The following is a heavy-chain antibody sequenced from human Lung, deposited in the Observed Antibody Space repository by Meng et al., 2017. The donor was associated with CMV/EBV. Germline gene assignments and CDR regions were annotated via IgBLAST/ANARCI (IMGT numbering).Heavy chain of an antibody. CDR1: EFTFSNYA. J-gene: IGHJ4*02. CDR3: ARDSLSGYSPRFDY. V-gene: IGHV3-30*04. D-gene: IGHD3-3*01. Sequence: GESLKISCAASEFTFSNYAMSWVRQAPGKGLEWVAVISYDGSNKYYADSVKGRFTISRDNSKNTLYLQMNSLRAEDTAVYYCARDSLSGYSPRFDYWGKGTLVTVSS. CDR2: ISYDGSNK.